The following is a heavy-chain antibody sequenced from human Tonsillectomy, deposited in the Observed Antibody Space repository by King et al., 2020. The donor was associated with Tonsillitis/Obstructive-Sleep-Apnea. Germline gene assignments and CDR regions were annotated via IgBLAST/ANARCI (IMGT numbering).Heavy chain of an antibody. CDR1: GYIFTHYT. CDR3: ARGRGFLGWNYMXV. D-gene: IGHD3-3*01. J-gene: IGHJ6*03. Sequence: VQLVESGSELKKPGASVTVSCKASGYIFTHYTMTWVRQAPGQGLEWMGWINTDTGHPTYAQGFTGRFVFSLDTSVTTSYLQITSLKTDDTAVYYCARGRGFLGWNYMXVWGXGTTVTVS. V-gene: IGHV7-4-1*02. CDR2: INTDTGHP.